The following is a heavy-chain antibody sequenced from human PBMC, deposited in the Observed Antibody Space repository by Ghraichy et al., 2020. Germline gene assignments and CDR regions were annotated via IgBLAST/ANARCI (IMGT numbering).Heavy chain of an antibody. Sequence: SETLSLTCTVSGGSISSSSYYWGWIRQPPGKRLEWIGSIYYSGSTYYNPSLKSRVTISVDTSKNQFSLKLSSVTAADTAVYYCARHVKAPEWLAPYFDYWGQGTLVTVSS. CDR2: IYYSGST. CDR1: GGSISSSSYY. J-gene: IGHJ4*02. V-gene: IGHV4-39*01. CDR3: ARHVKAPEWLAPYFDY. D-gene: IGHD6-19*01.